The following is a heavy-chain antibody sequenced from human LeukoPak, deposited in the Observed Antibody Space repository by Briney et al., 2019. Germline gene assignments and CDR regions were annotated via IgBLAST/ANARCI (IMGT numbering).Heavy chain of an antibody. CDR3: ARVYDYDSSGCLDY. CDR2: IYPGDSDT. Sequence: GGSLRLSCKGSGYSFTSYWIGWVRQMPGKGLEWMGIIYPGDSDTRYSPSFQGQVTISADKSICTAYLQWSSLKASDTAMYYCARVYDYDSSGCLDYWGQGTLVTVSS. V-gene: IGHV5-51*01. D-gene: IGHD3-22*01. CDR1: GYSFTSYW. J-gene: IGHJ4*02.